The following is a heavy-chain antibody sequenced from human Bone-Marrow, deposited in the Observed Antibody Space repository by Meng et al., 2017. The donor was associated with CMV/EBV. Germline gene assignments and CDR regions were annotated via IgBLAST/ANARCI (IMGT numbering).Heavy chain of an antibody. Sequence: ASVKDSCKASEYTFIDHHMHWVRQAPGQGLEWMGIINPSGGSTSYAQKFQGRVSMTRDTSTSTVYMELSSLRSEDTAVYYCARGGHSKVYYYGMDVWGQGTTVTVSS. CDR2: INPSGGST. CDR1: EYTFIDHH. J-gene: IGHJ6*02. D-gene: IGHD4-11*01. CDR3: ARGGHSKVYYYGMDV. V-gene: IGHV1-46*01.